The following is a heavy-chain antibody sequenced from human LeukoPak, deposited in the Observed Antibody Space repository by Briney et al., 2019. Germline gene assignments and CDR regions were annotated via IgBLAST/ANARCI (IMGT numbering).Heavy chain of an antibody. J-gene: IGHJ5*02. CDR2: INPNSGGT. CDR1: GYTFTGYY. V-gene: IGHV1-2*02. CDR3: ARGRFKGNWFDP. Sequence: ASVKVSCKASGYTFTGYYMHWVRQAPGQGLEWMGWINPNSGGTNYAQKFQVRVTMTRDTSIGTAYMELSRLRSDDTAVYYCARGRFKGNWFDPWGQGTLVTVSS. D-gene: IGHD3-3*01.